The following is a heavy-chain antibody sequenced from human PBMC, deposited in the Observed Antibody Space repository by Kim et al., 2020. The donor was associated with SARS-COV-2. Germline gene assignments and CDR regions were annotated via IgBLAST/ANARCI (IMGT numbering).Heavy chain of an antibody. V-gene: IGHV3-33*01. CDR3: ARDWTPYSSGWYRFDY. J-gene: IGHJ4*02. D-gene: IGHD6-19*01. CDR1: GFTFSSYG. CDR2: IWYDGSNK. Sequence: GGSLRLSCAASGFTFSSYGMHWVRQAPGKGLEWVAVIWYDGSNKYYADSVKGRFTISRDNSKNTLYLQMNSLRAEDTAVYYCARDWTPYSSGWYRFDYWGQGTLVTVSS.